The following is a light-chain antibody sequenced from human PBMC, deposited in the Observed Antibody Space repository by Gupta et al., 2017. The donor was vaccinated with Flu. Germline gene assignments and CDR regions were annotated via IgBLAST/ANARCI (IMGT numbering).Light chain of an antibody. Sequence: HSLPTQPPSASGTPGQRVTISCSGSSSHIGSNTVNWYQQLPGTAPKLLIYMNNQRPSGVPDRFSGSKSGTSASLAISGLQSEDEADYYCAAWDDSMNGFVFGGGTKLTV. V-gene: IGLV1-44*01. CDR1: SSHIGSNT. CDR3: AAWDDSMNGFV. J-gene: IGLJ3*02. CDR2: MNN.